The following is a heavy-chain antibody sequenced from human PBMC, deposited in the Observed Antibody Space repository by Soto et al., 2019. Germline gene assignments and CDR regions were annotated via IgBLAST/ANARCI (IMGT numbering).Heavy chain of an antibody. CDR2: IVPNVGTV. D-gene: IGHD3-3*01. J-gene: IGHJ4*02. Sequence: QVQLVQSGPEVKKPGSSVKVSCKTSGGTLSSFITYPINWVRQAPGQGPEWMGGIVPNVGTVNYAQRLQGTVTIAAGKSTGTSYMELNNLKSEATALYYCARRDTSGFLRYFDTWGQGTLVTVS. CDR3: ARRDTSGFLRYFDT. CDR1: GGTLSSFITYP. V-gene: IGHV1-69*06.